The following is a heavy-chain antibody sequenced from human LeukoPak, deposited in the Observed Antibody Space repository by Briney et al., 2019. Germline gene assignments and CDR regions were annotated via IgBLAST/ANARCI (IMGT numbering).Heavy chain of an antibody. Sequence: PGRSLRLSCAASGFAFNTYAMNWVRQAPGKGLEWVTVISNDGSKKYYADSVKGRFTISRDNSKNTLYLQMNSLRAEDTAIYHCATARGPAWFGGVLDYWGQGILVTVSS. CDR3: ATARGPAWFGGVLDY. CDR1: GFAFNTYA. D-gene: IGHD3-16*01. CDR2: ISNDGSKK. J-gene: IGHJ4*02. V-gene: IGHV3-30*04.